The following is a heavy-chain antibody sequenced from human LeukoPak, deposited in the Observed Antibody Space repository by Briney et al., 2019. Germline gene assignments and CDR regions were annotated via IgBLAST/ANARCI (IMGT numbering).Heavy chain of an antibody. J-gene: IGHJ5*02. CDR3: AAVQLKLYSRSYQNWFDP. CDR2: MNANRGNT. V-gene: IGHV1-8*01. D-gene: IGHD1-26*01. CDR1: GYTFTRYD. Sequence: ASVKVSCKASGYTFTRYDIKGVGQGTGEGGEGMGWMNANRGNTGYAQKFQGRVTMTRNTSIRTAYIELSSLRSEDTAVYYCAAVQLKLYSRSYQNWFDPWGQGTLVTVSS.